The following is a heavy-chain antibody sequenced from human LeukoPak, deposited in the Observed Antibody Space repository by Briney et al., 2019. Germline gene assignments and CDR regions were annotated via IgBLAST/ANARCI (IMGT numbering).Heavy chain of an antibody. Sequence: GGSLRLSCAASGFNFNTYWMTWVRQAPGKGLEWVASIKADGREIYYVDSVKGRFTISRDNAKNSLYLQMNSLGVEDTAVYYCARDGTIFGVPVYFDYWGPGTLVTASS. V-gene: IGHV3-7*01. CDR3: ARDGTIFGVPVYFDY. CDR2: IKADGREI. D-gene: IGHD3-3*01. J-gene: IGHJ4*02. CDR1: GFNFNTYW.